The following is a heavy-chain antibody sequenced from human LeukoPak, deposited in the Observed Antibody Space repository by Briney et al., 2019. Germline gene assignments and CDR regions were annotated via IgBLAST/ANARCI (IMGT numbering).Heavy chain of an antibody. CDR2: ISAYNGNT. CDR3: ARDFGVACSSTSCYLGYYYYYSGMDV. CDR1: GYTFTSYG. V-gene: IGHV1-18*01. Sequence: ASVKVSCKASGYTFTSYGISWGRQAPGQGLGWMGWISAYNGNTNYAQKLQGRVTMTTDTSPSTAYMELRSLRFDDTAVYYCARDFGVACSSTSCYLGYYYYYSGMDVWGQGTTVTVSS. J-gene: IGHJ6*02. D-gene: IGHD2-2*01.